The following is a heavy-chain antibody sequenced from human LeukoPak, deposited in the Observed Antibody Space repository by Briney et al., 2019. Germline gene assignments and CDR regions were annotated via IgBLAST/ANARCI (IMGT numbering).Heavy chain of an antibody. D-gene: IGHD3-3*01. CDR3: AKDREGYYDFWSGYLGAFDI. CDR2: IRYDGSNK. Sequence: PGGSLRLSCAASGFTFSSYGMHWVRQAPGKGLEWVAFIRYDGSNKYYADSVKGRFTISRDNSKNTLYLQMNSQRAEDTAVYYCAKDREGYYDFWSGYLGAFDIWGQGTMVTVSS. V-gene: IGHV3-30*02. CDR1: GFTFSSYG. J-gene: IGHJ3*02.